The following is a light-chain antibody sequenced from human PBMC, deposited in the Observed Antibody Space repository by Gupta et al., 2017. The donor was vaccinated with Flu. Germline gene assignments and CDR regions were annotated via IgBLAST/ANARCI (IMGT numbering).Light chain of an antibody. CDR3: PVWDSKCV. CDR2: RDT. Sequence: SFELTQPLSVSVALGQTARITCGGNNVGTKYVHWYQQKHGQAPVVVIYRDTNRPSGIPERSSCSKYGTTAYTTISRAEAGEEAYYYCPVWDSKCVFGTGTKVTVL. V-gene: IGLV3-9*01. CDR1: NVGTKY. J-gene: IGLJ1*01.